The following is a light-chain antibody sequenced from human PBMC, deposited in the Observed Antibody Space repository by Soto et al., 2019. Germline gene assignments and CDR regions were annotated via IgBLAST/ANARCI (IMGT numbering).Light chain of an antibody. Sequence: QAVVTQPPSVSAAPRQRVTISCSGSTSNIGNNGVNWYQQLPGKAPTLLVYYDNLVPSGVSDRFSGSKSGTSASLAISGLQSEDEADYYCAAWDDSLNGVLFGGGTQLTVL. V-gene: IGLV1-36*01. CDR1: TSNIGNNG. CDR3: AAWDDSLNGVL. CDR2: YDN. J-gene: IGLJ2*01.